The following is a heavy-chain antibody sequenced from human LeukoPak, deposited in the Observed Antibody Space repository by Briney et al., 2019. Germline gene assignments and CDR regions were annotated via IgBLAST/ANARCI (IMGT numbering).Heavy chain of an antibody. J-gene: IGHJ4*02. V-gene: IGHV1-2*02. CDR1: GYTFTGYY. CDR2: INPNSGGT. Sequence: ASVKVSCKASGYTFTGYYMHWVRQAPGQGLEWMGWINPNSGGTNYAQKFQGRVTMTRDTSISTAYMELSRLRSDDTAVYYCARDIDFGTTPNFDYWGQGTLVTVSS. CDR3: ARDIDFGTTPNFDY. D-gene: IGHD4-11*01.